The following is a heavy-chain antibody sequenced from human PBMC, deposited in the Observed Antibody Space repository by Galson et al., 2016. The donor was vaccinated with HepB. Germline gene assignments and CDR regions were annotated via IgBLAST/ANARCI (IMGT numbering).Heavy chain of an antibody. V-gene: IGHV4-39*01. J-gene: IGHJ4*02. CDR3: GRRWDRIGYFDY. CDR2: IYYNGDP. Sequence: SETLSLTCYVSGTSISETRYHWGWVRRPPGKGLEWIGSIYYNGDPFYKSSLTSRITVSMAASNNQFSLTLSSVTAADTGVYYCGRRWDRIGYFDYWGQGALVTVSS. CDR1: GTSISETRYH. D-gene: IGHD3-3*01.